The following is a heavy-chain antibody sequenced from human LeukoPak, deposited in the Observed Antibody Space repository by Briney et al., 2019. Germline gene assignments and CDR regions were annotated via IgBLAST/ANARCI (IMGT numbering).Heavy chain of an antibody. D-gene: IGHD3-10*01. CDR1: GGSFSGYY. Sequence: SETLSLTCAVYGGSFSGYYWSWIRQPPGKGLEWIGEIDHSGSTNYNPSLKSRVTISVDTSKNQFSLKLSSVTAADTAVYYCARVKYYGSGSYSSVDYWGQGTLVTVSS. CDR2: IDHSGST. J-gene: IGHJ4*02. V-gene: IGHV4-34*01. CDR3: ARVKYYGSGSYSSVDY.